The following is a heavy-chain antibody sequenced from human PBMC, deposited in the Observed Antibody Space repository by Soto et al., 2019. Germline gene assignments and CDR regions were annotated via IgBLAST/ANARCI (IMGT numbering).Heavy chain of an antibody. Sequence: GGSLRLSCAASGFTFSSYSMNWVRQAPGKGLEWVSSISSSSSYIYYADSVKGRFTISRDNAKNSLYLQMNSLRAEDTAVYYCARGPAGGFHDPWGQGTLVTVSS. CDR2: ISSSSSYI. J-gene: IGHJ5*02. CDR1: GFTFSSYS. CDR3: ARGPAGGFHDP. V-gene: IGHV3-21*01. D-gene: IGHD5-12*01.